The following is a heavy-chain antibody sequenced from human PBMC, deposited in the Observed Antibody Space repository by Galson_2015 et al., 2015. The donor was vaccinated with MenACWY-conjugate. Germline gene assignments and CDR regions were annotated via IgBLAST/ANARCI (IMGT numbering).Heavy chain of an antibody. CDR2: IYWDDDK. Sequence: PALVKPTQTLTLTCTFSGFSLNTDDLGVGWIRQPPGKALEWLALIYWDDDKRYSPSLKSRLTITKDTSKNQVVLTMTNMDPVDTATYYCAHRLGLGYKTTVFDYWGQGTLVTVSS. V-gene: IGHV2-5*02. CDR1: GFSLNTDDLG. J-gene: IGHJ4*02. CDR3: AHRLGLGYKTTVFDY. D-gene: IGHD1-14*01.